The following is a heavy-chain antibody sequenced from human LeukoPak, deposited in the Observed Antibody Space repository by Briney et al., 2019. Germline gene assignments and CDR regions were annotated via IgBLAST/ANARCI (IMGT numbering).Heavy chain of an antibody. Sequence: ASVKVSCKASGYTFTGYYMHWVRQAPGQGLEWMGWINPNSGGTNYAQKFQGRVTMTRDTSISTAYMELNRLRSDDTAVYYCARVPLGYCSGGSCYRVLCFDYWGQGTLVTVSS. D-gene: IGHD2-15*01. CDR1: GYTFTGYY. V-gene: IGHV1-2*02. CDR2: INPNSGGT. CDR3: ARVPLGYCSGGSCYRVLCFDY. J-gene: IGHJ4*02.